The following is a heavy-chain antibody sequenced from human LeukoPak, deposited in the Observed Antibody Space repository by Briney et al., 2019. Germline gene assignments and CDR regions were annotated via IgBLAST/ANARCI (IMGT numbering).Heavy chain of an antibody. Sequence: PSETLSLTCTVSGGSISSYYWSRIRQPAGKGLEWIGRIYTSGSTNYNPSLKSRVTMSVDTSKNQFSLKLSSVTAADTAVYYCAREEGWILTGYYNGLHYYYMDVWGKGTTVTVSS. CDR3: AREEGWILTGYYNGLHYYYMDV. D-gene: IGHD3-9*01. J-gene: IGHJ6*03. V-gene: IGHV4-4*07. CDR2: IYTSGST. CDR1: GGSISSYY.